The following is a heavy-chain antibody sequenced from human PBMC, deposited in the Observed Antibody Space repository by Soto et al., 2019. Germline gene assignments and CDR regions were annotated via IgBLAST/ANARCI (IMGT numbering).Heavy chain of an antibody. CDR1: GASITSGGSS. D-gene: IGHD3-22*01. CDR3: ARESRSSHYDGSRYSHFWYFDL. CDR2: VFQSGST. V-gene: IGHV4-30-2*01. J-gene: IGHJ2*01. Sequence: QLHLQESGSGLLKPSQTLSLTCGVSGASITSGGSSWSWIRQPPGKGLEWIGYVFQSGSTFYNPSLRGRVDISVDRSKNQFSLELRSVTAADTAIYYCARESRSSHYDGSRYSHFWYFDLWGRGTLVTVSS.